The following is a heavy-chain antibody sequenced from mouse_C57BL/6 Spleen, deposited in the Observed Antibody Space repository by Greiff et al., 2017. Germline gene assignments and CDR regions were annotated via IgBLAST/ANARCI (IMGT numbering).Heavy chain of an antibody. CDR1: GYTFTSYW. CDR3: ARDFITTVVAKGYYAMDY. CDR2: IDPSDSYT. D-gene: IGHD1-1*01. V-gene: IGHV1-59*01. J-gene: IGHJ4*01. Sequence: QVQLQQPGAELVRPGTSVKLSCKASGYTFTSYWMHWVKQRPGQGLEWIGVIDPSDSYTNYNQKFKGKATLTVDTSSRTAYMQLSSLTSEDSAVYYCARDFITTVVAKGYYAMDYWGQGTSVTVSS.